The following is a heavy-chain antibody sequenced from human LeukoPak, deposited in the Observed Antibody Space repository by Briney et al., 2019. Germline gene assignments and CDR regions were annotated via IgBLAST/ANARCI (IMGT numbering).Heavy chain of an antibody. D-gene: IGHD4-17*01. V-gene: IGHV6-1*01. CDR3: ARVRRLATVTQNWFDP. Sequence: SQTLSLTCAISGDSLSSGSVTWNWIRQSPSKGLEWLGRIYYRDKWNNDYAVSVKSRITINPDTSKNQFSLQLNSVTPEDTAVYYCARVRRLATVTQNWFDPWGQGTLVTVSS. CDR2: IYYRDKWNN. J-gene: IGHJ5*02. CDR1: GDSLSSGSVT.